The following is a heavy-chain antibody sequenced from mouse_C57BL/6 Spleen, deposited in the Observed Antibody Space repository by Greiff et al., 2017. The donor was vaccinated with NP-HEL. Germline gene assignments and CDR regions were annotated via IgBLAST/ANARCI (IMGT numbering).Heavy chain of an antibody. CDR2: ISYDGSN. Sequence: EVQLQESGPGLVKPSQSLSLTCSVTGYSITSGYYWNWIRQFPGNKLEWMGYISYDGSNNYNPSLKNRISITRDTSKNQFFLKLNSVTTEDTATYYCARDRLLRYFDYWGQGTTLTVSS. CDR1: GYSITSGYY. D-gene: IGHD1-1*01. CDR3: ARDRLLRYFDY. V-gene: IGHV3-6*01. J-gene: IGHJ2*01.